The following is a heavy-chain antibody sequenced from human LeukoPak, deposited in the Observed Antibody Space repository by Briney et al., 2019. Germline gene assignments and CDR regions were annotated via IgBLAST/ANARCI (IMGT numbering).Heavy chain of an antibody. Sequence: GGSLRLSCAASGFTVSTNYMSWVRQAPGKGLEWVSVIYSGDTTFYTDSVRGKFTISRDNSKNTLYLQMNSLRAEDTAVYYCASILRSSSGYYFDYWGQGTLVTVSS. CDR1: GFTVSTNY. CDR3: ASILRSSSGYYFDY. V-gene: IGHV3-66*01. CDR2: IYSGDTT. J-gene: IGHJ4*02. D-gene: IGHD3-10*01.